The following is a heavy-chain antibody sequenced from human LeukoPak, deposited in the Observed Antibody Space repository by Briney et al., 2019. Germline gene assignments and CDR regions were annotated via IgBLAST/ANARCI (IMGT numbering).Heavy chain of an antibody. V-gene: IGHV5-51*01. CDR3: ARLMTLVRGGLKRLPRSCGMDV. J-gene: IGHJ6*02. CDR2: IYPGDSDT. Sequence: GESLKISCKGSGYSFNAYYIAWVRQMPGKDLEWMGAIYPGDSDTTYSPFLQGQVTISADKSATTAYLQWNSLKASDTAIYYCARLMTLVRGGLKRLPRSCGMDVWGQGTTVTVS. CDR1: GYSFNAYY. D-gene: IGHD3-10*01.